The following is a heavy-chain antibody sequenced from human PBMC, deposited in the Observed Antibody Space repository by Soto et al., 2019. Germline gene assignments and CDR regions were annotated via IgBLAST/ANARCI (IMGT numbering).Heavy chain of an antibody. Sequence: QVQLVQSGAEVKKPGASVKVSCKASGYTFTTYGISWVRQAPGQGLEWMGWISADNGNTNYAQKLQGRGTVTTDTSTCTAYMALRSLRSDDTAVYYCARDPMTGYLQFDYWGQGTLVTVSS. D-gene: IGHD3-9*01. V-gene: IGHV1-18*01. CDR3: ARDPMTGYLQFDY. CDR1: GYTFTTYG. CDR2: ISADNGNT. J-gene: IGHJ4*02.